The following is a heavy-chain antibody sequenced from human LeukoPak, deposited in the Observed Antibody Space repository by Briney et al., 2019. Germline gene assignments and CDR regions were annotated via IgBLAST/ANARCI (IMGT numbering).Heavy chain of an antibody. D-gene: IGHD1-7*01. CDR2: IIPIFGTA. J-gene: IGHJ6*03. Sequence: ASVKVSCKXSGGTFSSYAISWVRQAPGQGLEWMGGIIPIFGTANYAQKFQGRVTITTDESTSTAYMELSSLRSEDTAVYYCARCITGTTSAVYMDVWGKGTTVTVSS. CDR1: GGTFSSYA. CDR3: ARCITGTTSAVYMDV. V-gene: IGHV1-69*05.